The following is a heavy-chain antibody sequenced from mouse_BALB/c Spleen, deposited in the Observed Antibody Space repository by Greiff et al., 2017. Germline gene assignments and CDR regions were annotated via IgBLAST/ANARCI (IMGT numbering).Heavy chain of an antibody. J-gene: IGHJ3*01. Sequence: DVHLVESGGGLVQPGGSRKLSCAASGFTFSSFGMHWVRQAPEKGLEWVAYISSGSSTIYYADTVKGRFTISRDNPKNTLFLQMTSLRSEDTAMYYCAKERYYGSSAWFAYWGQGTLVTVSA. CDR2: ISSGSSTI. V-gene: IGHV5-17*02. D-gene: IGHD1-1*01. CDR1: GFTFSSFG. CDR3: AKERYYGSSAWFAY.